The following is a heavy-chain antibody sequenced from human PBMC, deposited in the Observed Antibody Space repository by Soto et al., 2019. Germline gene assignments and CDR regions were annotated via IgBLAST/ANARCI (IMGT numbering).Heavy chain of an antibody. CDR1: GFTFSSFA. J-gene: IGHJ4*02. CDR2: ISGGGGST. Sequence: EVPLLESGGGLVQPGGSLRLSCAASGFTFSSFAMSWVRQAPGKGLEWVSAISGGGGSTYYADSVKGRFTISRDNSKSTRYLQMNSLRAEDTAVYYCAKGDRNWGRYYFDFWGQGTLVTVSS. D-gene: IGHD7-27*01. V-gene: IGHV3-23*01. CDR3: AKGDRNWGRYYFDF.